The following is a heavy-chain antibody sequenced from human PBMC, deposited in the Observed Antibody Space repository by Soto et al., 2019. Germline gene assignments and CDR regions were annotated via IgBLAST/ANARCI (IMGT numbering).Heavy chain of an antibody. CDR3: AHSFRSYWSRSGSQYYFDS. Sequence: QITLKESGPTLLKPTQTLTLTCTFSGFSLSTDGVGVGWIRQPPGKALEWLALIYWDDDERYSPSLETRLTISKGSSNNKVVLTLTNMDPMDTATYFCAHSFRSYWSRSGSQYYFDSWGQGTLVTVSA. V-gene: IGHV2-5*02. J-gene: IGHJ4*02. D-gene: IGHD3-10*01. CDR2: IYWDDDE. CDR1: GFSLSTDGVG.